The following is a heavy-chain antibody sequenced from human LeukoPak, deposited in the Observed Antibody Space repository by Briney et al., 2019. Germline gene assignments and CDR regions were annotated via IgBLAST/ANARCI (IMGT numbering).Heavy chain of an antibody. CDR3: AKVPHGDYAVDY. J-gene: IGHJ4*02. V-gene: IGHV3-30*18. CDR1: GFTFSSYG. Sequence: GGSLRLSCAASGFTFSSYGMHWVRQAPGKGLEWVAAISYDGSNKYYADSVKGRFTISRDNSKNTLYLQMNSLRAEDTAVYYCAKVPHGDYAVDYWGQGTLVTVSS. D-gene: IGHD4-17*01. CDR2: ISYDGSNK.